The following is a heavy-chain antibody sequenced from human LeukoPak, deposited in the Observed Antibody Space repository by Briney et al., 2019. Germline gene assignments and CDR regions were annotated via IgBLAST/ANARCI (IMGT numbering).Heavy chain of an antibody. Sequence: GGSLRLSCVASGFTFSSYGMHWVRQAPGKGLEWVAVISYDGSNKYYADSVKGRFTISRDNSKNTLYLQMNSLRAEDTAVYYCATYSGSSYFDYWGQGTLVTVSS. CDR3: ATYSGSSYFDY. CDR2: ISYDGSNK. CDR1: GFTFSSYG. V-gene: IGHV3-30*03. J-gene: IGHJ4*02. D-gene: IGHD1-26*01.